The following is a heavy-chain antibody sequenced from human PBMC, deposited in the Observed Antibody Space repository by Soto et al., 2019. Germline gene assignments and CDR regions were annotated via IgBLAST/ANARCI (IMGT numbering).Heavy chain of an antibody. V-gene: IGHV6-1*01. D-gene: IGHD2-2*01. Sequence: SQTLSLTCAISGDSVSNNDDTWDWIRHSPSRALAWLGRTYSRSRWHTDYAFSLKSRITITPAPSNNQLSLQLNSVTPYSPAVYFCVRLVGNSCLDSWGQGTLVTVSS. CDR1: GDSVSNNDDT. CDR2: TYSRSRWHT. J-gene: IGHJ5*01. CDR3: VRLVGNSCLDS.